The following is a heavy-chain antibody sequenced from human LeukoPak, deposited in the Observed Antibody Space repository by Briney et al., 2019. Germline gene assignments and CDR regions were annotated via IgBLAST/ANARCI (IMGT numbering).Heavy chain of an antibody. D-gene: IGHD6-19*01. J-gene: IGHJ4*02. Sequence: GGSLRLSCAASAFPFNTYGMHLVRQTPGKGLEWVSVISDSGGTTYYADSVKGRFTISRDNSRNTLYLQMNSLRVEDTAVYYCAKDARRSSGWYFFDHWGQGTLVTVSS. V-gene: IGHV3-23*01. CDR3: AKDARRSSGWYFFDH. CDR1: AFPFNTYG. CDR2: ISDSGGTT.